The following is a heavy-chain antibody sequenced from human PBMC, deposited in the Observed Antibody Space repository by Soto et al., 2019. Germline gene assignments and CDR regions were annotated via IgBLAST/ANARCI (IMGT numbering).Heavy chain of an antibody. J-gene: IGHJ4*02. Sequence: EVHLVESGGGLVQPGGSLRLSCAGSGFSFSDYYIDWVRQAPGKGLEWVGRSRDKGKSYSTDYAASVKGRFTVSRDTSKNSLYLQMNSLKADDTALYYCARSIPGRTSFDSWGQGTLVTVSS. CDR1: GFSFSDYY. CDR3: ARSIPGRTSFDS. CDR2: SRDKGKSYST. V-gene: IGHV3-72*01. D-gene: IGHD1-1*01.